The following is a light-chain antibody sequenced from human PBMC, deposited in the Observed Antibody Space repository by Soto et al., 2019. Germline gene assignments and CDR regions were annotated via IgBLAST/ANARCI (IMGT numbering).Light chain of an antibody. V-gene: IGKV1-5*03. CDR1: QSISSW. CDR2: KAS. J-gene: IGKJ2*01. CDR3: QQYNSYSMYT. Sequence: DIQMTQSPSTLSASVGDRVTITCRARQSISSWLAWYQKKPGKAPKLLLYKASSLESGGPSRFFGGGSGTEFTLTISSLQPDDFSTYYCQQYNSYSMYTFGQGTKLEIK.